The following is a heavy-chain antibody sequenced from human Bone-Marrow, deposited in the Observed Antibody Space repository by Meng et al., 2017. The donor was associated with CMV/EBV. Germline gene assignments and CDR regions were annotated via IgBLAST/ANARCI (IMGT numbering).Heavy chain of an antibody. CDR2: VYSTGSA. D-gene: IGHD5-12*01. CDR3: ARGVDVAGMDV. Sequence: GSLRLSCTVSGGSINSYYFNWIRQPPGKGLEWIGHVYSTGSANYNPSLQSRVTISIDTSKKQFSLKLRSVTAADTAVYYCARGVDVAGMDVWGHGTTVTVSS. J-gene: IGHJ6*02. CDR1: GGSINSYY. V-gene: IGHV4-59*12.